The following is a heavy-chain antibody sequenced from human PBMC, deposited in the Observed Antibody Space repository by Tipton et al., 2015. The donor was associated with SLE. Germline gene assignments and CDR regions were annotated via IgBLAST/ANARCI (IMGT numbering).Heavy chain of an antibody. V-gene: IGHV4-39*01. CDR3: ARLVAARPGYYCGMDV. CDR1: GGSISSSSYY. D-gene: IGHD6-6*01. Sequence: TLSLTCTVSGGSISSSSYYWGWIRQPPGKGLEWIGSIYYSGSTYYNPSLKSRVTISVDTSKNQFSLKLSSVTAADTAVYYCARLVAARPGYYCGMDVWGQGTTVTVSS. CDR2: IYYSGST. J-gene: IGHJ6*02.